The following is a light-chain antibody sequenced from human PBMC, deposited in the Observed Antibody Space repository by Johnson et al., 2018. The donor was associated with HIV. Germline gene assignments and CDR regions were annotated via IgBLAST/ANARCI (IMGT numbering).Light chain of an antibody. CDR1: SSNIGNNY. Sequence: QSVLTQSPSVYAAPGQKVTISCSGSSSNIGNNYVSWYQQLPGTAPKLLIYENNKRPSGIPARFSGSKSGTSATLGITGLQAGDEADYYCGTWDSSLNGYVFATGTKVTVL. CDR2: ENN. J-gene: IGLJ1*01. V-gene: IGLV1-51*02. CDR3: GTWDSSLNGYV.